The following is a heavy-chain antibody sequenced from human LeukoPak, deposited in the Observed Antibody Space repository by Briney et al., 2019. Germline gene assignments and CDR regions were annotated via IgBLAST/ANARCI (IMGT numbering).Heavy chain of an antibody. Sequence: PSETLSLTCAVSGGSISSRNWWCWVRQPPGKGLEWIGEIYHSGSINYNPSLKSRVTISVDKSKNQLSLRLTSVTAADTAVYYCARDNGAIRAYYYHGMDVWGQGTTVTVSS. CDR1: GGSISSRNW. V-gene: IGHV4-4*02. CDR3: ARDNGAIRAYYYHGMDV. D-gene: IGHD2-8*01. CDR2: IYHSGSI. J-gene: IGHJ6*02.